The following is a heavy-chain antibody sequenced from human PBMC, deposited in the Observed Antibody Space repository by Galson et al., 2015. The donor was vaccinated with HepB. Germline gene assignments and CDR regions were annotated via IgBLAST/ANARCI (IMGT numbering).Heavy chain of an antibody. CDR2: INTNTGNP. CDR1: GYTFTSYA. CDR3: AREGYPSGYYNWFDP. D-gene: IGHD3-22*01. J-gene: IGHJ5*02. Sequence: SVKVSCKASGYTFTSYAMNWVRQAPGQGLEWMGWINTNTGNPTYAQGFTGRFVFSLDTSVSTAYLQISSLKAEDTAVYYCAREGYPSGYYNWFDPWGQGTLVTVSS. V-gene: IGHV7-4-1*02.